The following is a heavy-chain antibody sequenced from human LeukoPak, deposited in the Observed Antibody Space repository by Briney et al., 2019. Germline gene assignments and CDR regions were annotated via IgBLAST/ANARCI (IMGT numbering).Heavy chain of an antibody. CDR1: GFTFSDYG. Sequence: GGSLRLSCAASGFTFSDYGMHWVRQAPGKGLEWVAVIWYDGSKEYYTDSVEGRFTISRDNPKNTLFLQMNSLRVEDTAVYYCARGGFGEAAAFDYWGQGTLVTVSS. V-gene: IGHV3-33*01. CDR3: ARGGFGEAAAFDY. CDR2: IWYDGSKE. J-gene: IGHJ4*02. D-gene: IGHD2-2*01.